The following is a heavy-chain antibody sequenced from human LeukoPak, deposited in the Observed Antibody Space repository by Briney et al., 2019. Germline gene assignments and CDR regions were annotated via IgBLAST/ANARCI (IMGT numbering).Heavy chain of an antibody. V-gene: IGHV5-51*01. CDR1: GYSFTSYW. D-gene: IGHD2-21*01. Sequence: GESLKISCKGSGYSFTSYWIGWVRQMPGKGLEWMGIIYPGDSDTRYSPSFQGQVTISADKSISTAYLQWSSLKASDTAMYYCARLVRTAGTEGWFDPWGQGTLVTVSS. CDR2: IYPGDSDT. CDR3: ARLVRTAGTEGWFDP. J-gene: IGHJ5*02.